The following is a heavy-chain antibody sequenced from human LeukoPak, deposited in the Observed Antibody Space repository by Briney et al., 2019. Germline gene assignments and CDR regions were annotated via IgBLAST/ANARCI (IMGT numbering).Heavy chain of an antibody. CDR2: IYHDGST. Sequence: SETLSLTCAVSGGSISSNNWWIWVRQSPEKGLEWIGEIYHDGSTNYNPSLKSRVTISMDKSKNQLSLKLNFVTAADTAVYYCARHRSGYSYGYSLYYFDYWGQGTLVTVSS. CDR3: ARHRSGYSYGYSLYYFDY. J-gene: IGHJ4*02. V-gene: IGHV4-4*02. CDR1: GGSISSNNW. D-gene: IGHD5-18*01.